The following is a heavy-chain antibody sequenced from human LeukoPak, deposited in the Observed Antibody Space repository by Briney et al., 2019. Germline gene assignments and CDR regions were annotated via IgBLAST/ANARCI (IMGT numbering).Heavy chain of an antibody. CDR3: AKVGSGATRFTLGGVEDRDFDY. J-gene: IGHJ4*02. D-gene: IGHD3-16*01. V-gene: IGHV3-48*01. Sequence: GGSLRLSCAASGFTFSSYSMNWVRQAPGKGLEWVSYISSSSSTIYYADSVKGRFTISRDNAKNSLYLQMNSLGAEDTAVYYCAKVGSGATRFTLGGVEDRDFDYWGQGTLVTVSS. CDR1: GFTFSSYS. CDR2: ISSSSSTI.